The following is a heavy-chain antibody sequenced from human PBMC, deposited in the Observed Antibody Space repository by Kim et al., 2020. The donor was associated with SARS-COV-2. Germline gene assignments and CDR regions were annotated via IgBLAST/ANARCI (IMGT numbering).Heavy chain of an antibody. CDR1: GFTVSSNY. Sequence: GGSLRLSCAASGFTVSSNYMSWVRQAPGKGLEWVSAIYSGGSTYYADSVKGRFTISRDNSKNTLYLQMNSLRAEDTAVYYCARAPPYYDILTGYGPDYFDYWGQGTLVTVSS. J-gene: IGHJ4*02. CDR2: IYSGGST. CDR3: ARAPPYYDILTGYGPDYFDY. V-gene: IGHV3-53*01. D-gene: IGHD3-9*01.